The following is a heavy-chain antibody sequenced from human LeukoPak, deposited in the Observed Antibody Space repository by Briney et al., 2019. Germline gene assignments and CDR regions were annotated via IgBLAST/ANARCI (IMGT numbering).Heavy chain of an antibody. D-gene: IGHD3-22*01. CDR2: IYYGENT. CDR1: GGSISSGPYY. CDR3: ARRDDSSGYHKIFDY. Sequence: SQTLSLTCTVSGGSISSGPYYWGWIRQPPGKGLEWIGNIYYGENTYYNPSLKSRVTISIDTSKNQFYLKLSSLTAADTAVYYCARRDDSSGYHKIFDYWGPGTLVTVSS. V-gene: IGHV4-39*01. J-gene: IGHJ4*02.